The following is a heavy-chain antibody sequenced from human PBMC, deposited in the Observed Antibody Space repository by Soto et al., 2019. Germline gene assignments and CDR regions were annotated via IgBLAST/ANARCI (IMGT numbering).Heavy chain of an antibody. D-gene: IGHD3-10*01. CDR2: IFPGDSET. CDR1: GYSFTSYW. Sequence: PGESLKISCKGSGYSFTSYWIGWVRQMPVKGLEWMGIIFPGDSETKYSPSFQGQVTLSADKSISTAYLQWSSLGASDTAMYYCARRGHTSMYHYHGMDVWGQGTTVTVSS. CDR3: ARRGHTSMYHYHGMDV. J-gene: IGHJ6*02. V-gene: IGHV5-51*01.